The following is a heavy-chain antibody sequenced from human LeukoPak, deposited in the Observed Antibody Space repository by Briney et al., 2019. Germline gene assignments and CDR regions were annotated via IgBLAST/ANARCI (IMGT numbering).Heavy chain of an antibody. V-gene: IGHV1-8*01. J-gene: IGHJ4*02. CDR2: MNPNSGNT. D-gene: IGHD5-24*01. Sequence: ASVKVSCKASGYTFTSYDINWVRQATGQGLEWMGWMNPNSGNTGYAQKFQGRVTMTRNTSISTAYLQWSSLKASDTAMYYCARPTEMATIFWDYYFDYWGQGTLVTVSS. CDR3: ARPTEMATIFWDYYFDY. CDR1: GYTFTSYD.